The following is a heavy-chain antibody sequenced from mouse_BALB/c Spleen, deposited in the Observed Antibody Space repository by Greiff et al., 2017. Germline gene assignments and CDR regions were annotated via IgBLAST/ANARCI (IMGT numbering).Heavy chain of an antibody. J-gene: IGHJ2*01. Sequence: DVQLVESGGGLVQPGGSRKLSCAASGYTFSSFGMHWVRQAPEKGLEWVAYISSGSSTIYYADTVKGRFTISRDNPKNTLFLQMTSLRSEDTAMYYCARSGGYDEDYFDYWGQGTTLTVSS. D-gene: IGHD2-2*01. CDR2: ISSGSSTI. V-gene: IGHV5-17*02. CDR1: GYTFSSFG. CDR3: ARSGGYDEDYFDY.